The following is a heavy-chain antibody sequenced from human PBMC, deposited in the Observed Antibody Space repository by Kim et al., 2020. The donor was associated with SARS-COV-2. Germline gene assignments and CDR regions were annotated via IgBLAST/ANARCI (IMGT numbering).Heavy chain of an antibody. Sequence: SKTYADSVKGRFTISSDNSKNTLYLQTNSLRAEDTAVYYCANLLLCYDYWGQGTLVTVSS. CDR3: ANLLLCYDY. J-gene: IGHJ4*02. V-gene: IGHV3-23*01. CDR2: SK. D-gene: IGHD2-8*01.